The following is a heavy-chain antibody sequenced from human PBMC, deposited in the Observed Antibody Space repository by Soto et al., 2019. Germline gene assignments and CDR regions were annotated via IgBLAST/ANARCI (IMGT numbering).Heavy chain of an antibody. Sequence: QVQLHQWGAGLLRPSETLSLTCAGNGGSFSGYYWSWIRQPPGMGLEWIGEVNHLGSTNYNPSLGSRVTISVDTSNNQVSLKMTSPTAADTAVYYCARLKVRYFDRTWFDPWGQGTLVTVSS. CDR1: GGSFSGYY. V-gene: IGHV4-34*01. CDR3: ARLKVRYFDRTWFDP. CDR2: VNHLGST. J-gene: IGHJ5*02. D-gene: IGHD3-9*01.